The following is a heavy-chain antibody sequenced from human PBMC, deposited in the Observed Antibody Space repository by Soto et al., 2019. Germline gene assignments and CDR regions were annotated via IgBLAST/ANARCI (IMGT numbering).Heavy chain of an antibody. CDR3: ARDLGIKQPFQFDF. Sequence: SVKVSCKASGYTFTGYYMHWVRQAPGQGLEWMGWINPNSGGTNYAQKFQGRVTMTRDTSISTAYMELNRLRSDDTAVYYCARDLGIKQPFQFDFWGQGTLCTV. V-gene: IGHV1-2*02. J-gene: IGHJ4*02. D-gene: IGHD1-20*01. CDR1: GYTFTGYY. CDR2: INPNSGGT.